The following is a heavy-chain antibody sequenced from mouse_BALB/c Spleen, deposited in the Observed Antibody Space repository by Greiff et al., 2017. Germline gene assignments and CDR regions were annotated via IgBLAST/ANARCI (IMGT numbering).Heavy chain of an antibody. V-gene: IGHV3-2*02. Sequence: VQLKQSGPGLVKPSQSLSLTCTVTGYSITSDYAWNWIRQFPGNKLEWMGYISYSGSTSYNPSLKSRISITRDTSKNQFFLQLNSVTTEDTATYYCAIYGNYGWFAYWGQGTLVTVSA. CDR2: ISYSGST. D-gene: IGHD2-1*01. J-gene: IGHJ3*01. CDR3: AIYGNYGWFAY. CDR1: GYSITSDYA.